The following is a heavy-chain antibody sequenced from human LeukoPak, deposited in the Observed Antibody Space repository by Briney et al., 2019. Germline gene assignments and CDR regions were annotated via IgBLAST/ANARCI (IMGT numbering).Heavy chain of an antibody. V-gene: IGHV4-59*01. CDR1: GGSICSYY. J-gene: IGHJ3*02. Sequence: PSETLSLTCTVSGGSICSYYWSWIRQPPGKGLEWIGYIYYSGSTNYNPSLKSRVTISVDTSKNQFSLKLSSVTAADTAVYYCARALGYDFWSGYYTRNDAFDIWGQGTMVTVSS. CDR2: IYYSGST. CDR3: ARALGYDFWSGYYTRNDAFDI. D-gene: IGHD3-3*01.